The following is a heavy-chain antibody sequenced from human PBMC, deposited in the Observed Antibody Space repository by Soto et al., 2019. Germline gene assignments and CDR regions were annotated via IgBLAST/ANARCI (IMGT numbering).Heavy chain of an antibody. CDR1: DGSISSGVYC. J-gene: IGHJ4*02. D-gene: IGHD3-22*01. CDR2: IYYSGST. V-gene: IGHV4-31*11. CDR3: ARGRYYDSSGYHEGFDY. Sequence: TLSLTGAVSDGSISSGVYCLSWIRQHPGKGLEWIGYIYYSGSTYYNPSLKSRVTISVDTSKNQFSLKLSSVTAADTAVYYCARGRYYDSSGYHEGFDYWGQGTLVTVS.